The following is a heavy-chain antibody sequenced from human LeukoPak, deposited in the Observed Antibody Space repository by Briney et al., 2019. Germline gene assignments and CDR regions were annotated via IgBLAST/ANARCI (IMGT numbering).Heavy chain of an antibody. D-gene: IGHD3-10*01. CDR3: TREAGYYGSGSYRFDP. CDR1: GGTFSSYA. J-gene: IGHJ5*02. CDR2: IIPIFGAP. V-gene: IGHV1-69*06. Sequence: GASVKVSCKASGGTFSSYAISWVRQAPGQGLEWMGGIIPIFGAPDYAQKFQGRVTITADKSTSTAYMELSSLRSEDTAVYHCTREAGYYGSGSYRFDPWGQGTLVTVSS.